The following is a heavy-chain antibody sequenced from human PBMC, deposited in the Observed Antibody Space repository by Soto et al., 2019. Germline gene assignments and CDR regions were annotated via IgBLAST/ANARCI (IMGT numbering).Heavy chain of an antibody. CDR2: IYPGDSDT. D-gene: IGHD3-22*01. V-gene: IGHV5-51*01. Sequence: PGESLKISCNGSGYSFANYWIGWVRQMPWKGLEWMGIIYPGDSDTRYSPSFQGQVTISADKSISTTYLQWSSLKASDTAMYYCAREGRADYYDSSGSFYFDLWGRGTLVTVSS. J-gene: IGHJ2*01. CDR3: AREGRADYYDSSGSFYFDL. CDR1: GYSFANYW.